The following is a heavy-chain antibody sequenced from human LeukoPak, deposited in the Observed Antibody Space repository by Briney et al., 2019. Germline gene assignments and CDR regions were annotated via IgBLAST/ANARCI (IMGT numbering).Heavy chain of an antibody. CDR3: AKDEATAGKNY. V-gene: IGHV3-23*01. J-gene: IGHJ4*02. CDR1: GFTFSGYA. D-gene: IGHD6-13*01. CDR2: NSGSGGST. Sequence: PGGFLRLSCAASGFTFSGYAMSWVRQAPGKGLEWVSANSGSGGSTYYADSVKGRFTISRDNSKNTLYLQMNSLRAEDTAVYYCAKDEATAGKNYWGQGTLVTVSS.